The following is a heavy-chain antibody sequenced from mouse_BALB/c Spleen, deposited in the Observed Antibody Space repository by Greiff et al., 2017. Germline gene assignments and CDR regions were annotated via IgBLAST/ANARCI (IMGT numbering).Heavy chain of an antibody. CDR3: ARGTLYWYFDV. Sequence: EVKLVESGPELVKPGASVKISCKASGYTFTDYNMHWVKQSHGKSLEWIGYIYPYNGDTGYNQKFKSKATLTVDNSSSTAYMELRSLTSEDSAVYYCARGTLYWYFDVWGAGTTVTVSS. J-gene: IGHJ1*01. CDR2: IYPYNGDT. V-gene: IGHV1S29*02. CDR1: GYTFTDYN. D-gene: IGHD3-3*01.